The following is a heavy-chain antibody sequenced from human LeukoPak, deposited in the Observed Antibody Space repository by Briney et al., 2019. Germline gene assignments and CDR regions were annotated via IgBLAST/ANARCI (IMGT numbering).Heavy chain of an antibody. Sequence: PSETLSLTCTVSGSSISSYYWSWIRQPPGKGLEWIGYIYYSGSTNYNPSLKSRVTISVDTSKNQFSLKLSSVTAADTAVYYCARHFLQDPFDCWGQGTLVTVSS. D-gene: IGHD3-3*01. CDR3: ARHFLQDPFDC. CDR2: IYYSGST. V-gene: IGHV4-59*08. CDR1: GSSISSYY. J-gene: IGHJ4*02.